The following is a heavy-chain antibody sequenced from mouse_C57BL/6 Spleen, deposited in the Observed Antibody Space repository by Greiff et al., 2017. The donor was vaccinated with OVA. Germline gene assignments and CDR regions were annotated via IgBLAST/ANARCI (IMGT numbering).Heavy chain of an antibody. CDR2: ISSGSSTI. CDR1: GFTFSDYG. Sequence: DVKLVESGGGLVKPGGSLKLSCAASGFTFSDYGMHWVRQAPEKGLEWVAYISSGSSTIYYADTVKGRFTFSRDNAKNTLFLQMTSLRSEDTAMYYCARPTVVADWYFDVWGTGTTVTVSS. D-gene: IGHD1-1*01. V-gene: IGHV5-17*01. CDR3: ARPTVVADWYFDV. J-gene: IGHJ1*03.